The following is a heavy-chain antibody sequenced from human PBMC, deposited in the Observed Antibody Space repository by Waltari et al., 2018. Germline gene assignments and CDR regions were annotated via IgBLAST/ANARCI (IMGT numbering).Heavy chain of an antibody. CDR1: GGSFSGYY. CDR3: ARGRGGAGRGYQLLAYSYYYYMDV. CDR2: INHSGST. V-gene: IGHV4-34*01. Sequence: QVQLQQWGAGLLKPSETLSLTCAVYGGSFSGYYWSWIRQPPGKGLEWLGEINHSGSTNYNPSLKSRVTISVDTSKNQFSLKLSSVTAADTAVYYCARGRGGAGRGYQLLAYSYYYYMDVWGKGTTVTVSS. J-gene: IGHJ6*03. D-gene: IGHD2-2*01.